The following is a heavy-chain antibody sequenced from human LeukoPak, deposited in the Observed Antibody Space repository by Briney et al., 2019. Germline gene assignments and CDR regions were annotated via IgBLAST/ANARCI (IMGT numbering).Heavy chain of an antibody. CDR2: INAGNGNT. V-gene: IGHV1-3*01. Sequence: ASVKVSCKASGYTFTSYAMHWVRQAPGQRLEWMGWINAGNGNTKYSQKFQGRVTITRDTSASTAYMELSSLRSEDTAVYYCAAIAAAGTGDDYWGQGTLVTVSS. CDR3: AAIAAAGTGDDY. D-gene: IGHD6-13*01. CDR1: GYTFTSYA. J-gene: IGHJ4*02.